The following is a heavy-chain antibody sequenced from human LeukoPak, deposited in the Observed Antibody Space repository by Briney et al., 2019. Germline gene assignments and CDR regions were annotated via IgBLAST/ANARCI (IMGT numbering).Heavy chain of an antibody. V-gene: IGHV4-61*01. CDR3: ARAAARDYYYDSSGYYDY. CDR2: IYYSGSA. CDR1: GGSVSSGSYY. Sequence: SETLSLTCTVSGGSVSSGSYYWSWIRQPPGKGLEWIGYIYYSGSANFNPSLKSRVTISVDTSKNQFSLKLSSVTAADTAVYYCARAAARDYYYDSSGYYDYWGQGTLVTVSS. J-gene: IGHJ4*02. D-gene: IGHD3-22*01.